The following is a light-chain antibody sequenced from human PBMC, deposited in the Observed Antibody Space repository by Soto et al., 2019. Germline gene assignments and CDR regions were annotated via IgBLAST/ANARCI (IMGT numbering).Light chain of an antibody. CDR3: MSYASSSTLFV. CDR2: EVS. V-gene: IGLV2-14*01. CDR1: SSAVGGYNY. Sequence: QSMLTQPASVSGSPGRSITISGTGGSSAVGGYNYVSWYQQHPGKAPKLMIYEVSNRPSGVSNRFSGSKSGNTASLTISGLQAEDEADYYCMSYASSSTLFVFGTGTKLTVL. J-gene: IGLJ1*01.